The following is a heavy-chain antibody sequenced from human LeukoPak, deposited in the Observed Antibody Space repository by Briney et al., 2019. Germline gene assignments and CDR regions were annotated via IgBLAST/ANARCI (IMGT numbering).Heavy chain of an antibody. CDR1: GGSISSYY. D-gene: IGHD6-19*01. J-gene: IGHJ5*02. CDR2: IYYSGST. CDR3: ARVFRVAGDNWFDP. Sequence: SETLSLTCTASGGSISSYYWSWIRQPAGKGLEWVGYIYYSGSTNYNPSPKSRVTISVDTSKNQFSLKLSSVTAADPAVYYCARVFRVAGDNWFDPWGQGTLVTVSS. V-gene: IGHV4-59*08.